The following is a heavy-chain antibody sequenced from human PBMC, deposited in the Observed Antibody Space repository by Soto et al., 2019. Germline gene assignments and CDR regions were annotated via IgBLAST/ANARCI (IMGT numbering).Heavy chain of an antibody. CDR1: GISINGYY. Sequence: PSDNLSLTCTFSGISINGYYWTWIRQSPERGLEWIGYIHYSGSANYNPSLNSRLTMSVDRSKSQFSMKLASVTAADTAVYYCARLPTTVRYYYYYGMDVWGQGTTVTVSS. D-gene: IGHD4-17*01. J-gene: IGHJ6*02. CDR2: IHYSGSA. V-gene: IGHV4-59*01. CDR3: ARLPTTVRYYYYYGMDV.